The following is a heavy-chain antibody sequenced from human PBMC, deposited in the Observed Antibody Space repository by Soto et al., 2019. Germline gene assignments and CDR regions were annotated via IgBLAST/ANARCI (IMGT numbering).Heavy chain of an antibody. Sequence: ASVKVSCKASGCTFTGYYMHWVRQAPGQGLEWMGWINPNSGGTNYAQKFQGRVTMTRDTSISTAYMELSRLRSDDTAVYYCAGALGKRSAFDIWGQGTMVTVSS. CDR2: INPNSGGT. V-gene: IGHV1-2*02. J-gene: IGHJ3*02. D-gene: IGHD2-15*01. CDR1: GCTFTGYY. CDR3: AGALGKRSAFDI.